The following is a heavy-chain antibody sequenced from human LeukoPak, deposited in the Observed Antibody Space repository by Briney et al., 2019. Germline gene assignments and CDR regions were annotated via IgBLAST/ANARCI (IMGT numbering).Heavy chain of an antibody. CDR1: GFTFSSYG. V-gene: IGHV3-30*02. CDR2: IRYDGSNK. CDR3: AKDPRGHSHYYFDY. Sequence: GGSLRLSCAASGFTFSSYGMHWVRQAPDKGLEWVAFIRYDGSNKYYADSVKGRFTISRDNSKNTLYLQMNSLRAEDTAVYYCAKDPRGHSHYYFDYWGQGTLVTVSS. J-gene: IGHJ4*02. D-gene: IGHD3-10*01.